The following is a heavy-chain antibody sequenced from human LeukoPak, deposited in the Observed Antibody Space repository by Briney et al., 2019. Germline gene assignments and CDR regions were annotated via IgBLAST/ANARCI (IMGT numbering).Heavy chain of an antibody. CDR1: GFMVSETY. Sequence: PGGSLRLSCAVSGFMVSETYMTWVRQAPGKGLEWVSIIHSGGNTYYADSVKGRFTISRDNSKNTLCLQMNSLRAEDTAVHYCARAQWLTEYYFDYWGRGTLVTVSS. CDR3: ARAQWLTEYYFDY. D-gene: IGHD6-19*01. J-gene: IGHJ4*02. CDR2: IHSGGNT. V-gene: IGHV3-66*01.